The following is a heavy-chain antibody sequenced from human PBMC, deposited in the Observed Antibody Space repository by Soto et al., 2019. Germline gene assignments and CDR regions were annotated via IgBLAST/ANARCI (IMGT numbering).Heavy chain of an antibody. V-gene: IGHV4-4*02. Sequence: QMHLQELGPGLVKPSETLSLTCAVSSDSINNKVWWSWVRQPPGKGLEWIGEIHHSGSTNNNPSPRSRVTMSGDKPKNQLSLKLSSVTAADTAVYYCVRSFGSYAIEQWGQGTLVTVSS. CDR2: IHHSGST. J-gene: IGHJ1*01. CDR1: SDSINNKVW. D-gene: IGHD1-26*01. CDR3: VRSFGSYAIEQ.